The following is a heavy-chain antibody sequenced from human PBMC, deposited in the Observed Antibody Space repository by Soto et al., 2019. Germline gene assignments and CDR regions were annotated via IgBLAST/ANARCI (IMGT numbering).Heavy chain of an antibody. D-gene: IGHD6-13*01. CDR2: ISGSGGST. CDR3: VVSSAEAAGIFDY. CDR1: GITFTSHA. Sequence: EVQLLESGGGLVQPGGSLRLSCAASGITFTSHAMNWVRQAPGKGLEWVSGISGSGGSTYYADSVKGRFTVSRDNSKNTLFRQVNSLRVDDTAVYYCVVSSAEAAGIFDYWGQGTLVTVSS. V-gene: IGHV3-23*01. J-gene: IGHJ4*02.